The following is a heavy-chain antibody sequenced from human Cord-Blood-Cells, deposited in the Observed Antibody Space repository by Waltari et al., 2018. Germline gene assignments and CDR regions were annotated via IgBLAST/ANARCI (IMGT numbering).Heavy chain of an antibody. V-gene: IGHV4-34*01. CDR1: GGSFSGYY. J-gene: IGHJ1*01. Sequence: QVQLQQWGAGLLKPSETLSLTCAVYGGSFSGYYWSWIRQPPGKGLEWIGEINHGGTTNDNPSLKSRCTISVDTSKNQFSLKLSSVTAADTAVYYCARGGDIVVVPAAIAYFQHWGQGTLVTVSS. CDR3: ARGGDIVVVPAAIAYFQH. CDR2: INHGGTT. D-gene: IGHD2-2*02.